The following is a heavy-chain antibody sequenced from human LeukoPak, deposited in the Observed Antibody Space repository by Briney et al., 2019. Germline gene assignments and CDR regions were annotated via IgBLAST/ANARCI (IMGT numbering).Heavy chain of an antibody. CDR1: GGSISSYY. D-gene: IGHD6-13*01. V-gene: IGHV4-59*01. CDR3: AGGRYSSSWYEIDY. Sequence: SETLPLTCTVSGGSISSYYWSWIRQPPGKGLEWIGYIYYSGSTNYNPSLKSRVTISVDTSKNQFSLKLSSVTAADTAVYYCAGGRYSSSWYEIDYWGQGTLVTVPS. CDR2: IYYSGST. J-gene: IGHJ4*02.